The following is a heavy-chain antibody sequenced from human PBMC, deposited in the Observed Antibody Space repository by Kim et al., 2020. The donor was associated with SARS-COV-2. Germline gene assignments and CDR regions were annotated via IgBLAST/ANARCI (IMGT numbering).Heavy chain of an antibody. Sequence: SETLSLTCTVSGASISSSYWSWIRQPPGKGLEWIGYIYYSGSTKYNPSLKSRVTMSVDTSKNQFSLKLTSVTAADTAVYYCARHTRPNSGNYYTDSWGQGTLVTVSS. V-gene: IGHV4-59*08. CDR3: ARHTRPNSGNYYTDS. J-gene: IGHJ4*02. D-gene: IGHD3-10*01. CDR2: IYYSGST. CDR1: GASISSSY.